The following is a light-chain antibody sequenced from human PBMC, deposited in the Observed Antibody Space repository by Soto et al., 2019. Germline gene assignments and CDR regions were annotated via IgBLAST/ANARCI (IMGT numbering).Light chain of an antibody. CDR1: QSVSGY. CDR3: QQANSFPRT. V-gene: IGKV3-11*01. J-gene: IGKJ3*01. CDR2: DAS. Sequence: EIVLTQSPATLSLSPGERATLSCRASQSVSGYLGWYQQKPGQAPRLLIYDASKRATDIPDRFIGSGSGTDFTLTISSLEPEDFATYYCQQANSFPRTFGPGTKVDIK.